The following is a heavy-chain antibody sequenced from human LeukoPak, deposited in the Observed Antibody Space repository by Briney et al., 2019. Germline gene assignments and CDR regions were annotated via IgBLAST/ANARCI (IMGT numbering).Heavy chain of an antibody. J-gene: IGHJ6*03. CDR3: ARLLHSSGWGPSYYYYYMDV. Sequence: SETLSLTCTVSGGSISSYYWSWIRQPPGKGLEWIGYIYTSGSTNYNPSLKSRVTISVDTSKNQFSLKLSSVTAADTAVYYCARLLHSSGWGPSYYYYYMDVWGKGTTVTVSS. CDR1: GGSISSYY. CDR2: IYTSGST. V-gene: IGHV4-4*09. D-gene: IGHD6-19*01.